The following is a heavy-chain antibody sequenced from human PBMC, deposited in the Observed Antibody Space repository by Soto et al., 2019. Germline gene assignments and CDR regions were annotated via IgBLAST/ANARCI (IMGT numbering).Heavy chain of an antibody. J-gene: IGHJ5*02. CDR1: GGSISSSDHY. V-gene: IGHV4-39*01. CDR3: ARHRINRGSWYWVDP. Sequence: SETLSLTCTVSGGSISSSDHYWAWIRQPPGKGLEWLATIYYSGSIYYSPSLKSRATISVDTSKNQISLNLTSVTAADTALYYCARHRINRGSWYWVDPWGQGTLVTVSS. D-gene: IGHD6-13*01. CDR2: IYYSGSI.